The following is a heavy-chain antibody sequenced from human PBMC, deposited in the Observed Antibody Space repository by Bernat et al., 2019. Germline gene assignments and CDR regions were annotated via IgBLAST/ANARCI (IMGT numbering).Heavy chain of an antibody. D-gene: IGHD3-9*01. CDR1: GFTFSSYA. V-gene: IGHV3-30-3*01. J-gene: IGHJ3*02. CDR3: ARERLSRYFDWSDAFDI. CDR2: ISYDGSNK. Sequence: QVQLVESGGGVVQPGRSLRLSCAASGFTFSSYAMHWVRQAPGKGLEWVAVISYDGSNKYYEDSVKGRFTISRDKSKNTLYLQMNSLRAEDTAVYYCARERLSRYFDWSDAFDIWGQGTMVTVSS.